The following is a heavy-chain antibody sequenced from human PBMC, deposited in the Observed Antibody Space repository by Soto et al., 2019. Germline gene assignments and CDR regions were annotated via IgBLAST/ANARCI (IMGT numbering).Heavy chain of an antibody. Sequence: QVQLVESGGGVVQPGRSLRLSCAASGFTFSSYGMHWVRQAPGKGLEWVAVISYDGSNKYYADSVKGRFTISTDNSKNTLSRQMNRLRAEDTGVSSGAKASESALLDSWGQGTLVTVSS. CDR2: ISYDGSNK. V-gene: IGHV3-30*18. J-gene: IGHJ4*02. CDR3: AKASESALLDS. D-gene: IGHD1-26*01. CDR1: GFTFSSYG.